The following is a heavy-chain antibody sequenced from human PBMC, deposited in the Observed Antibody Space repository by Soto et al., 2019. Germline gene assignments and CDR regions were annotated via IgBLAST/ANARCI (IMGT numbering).Heavy chain of an antibody. CDR2: IRSKADGGST. J-gene: IGHJ4*02. CDR3: TTVAGDARGFYNVDY. CDR1: GLTFRNVW. Sequence: DVELVESGGGLGKPGESLRLSCAVSGLTFRNVWMSWVRQAPGRGLEWVGRIRSKADGGSTGYAAPVNGRFIVSRDDSKDMLYLQMTSLKTDDTAVYYCTTVAGDARGFYNVDYGGQGILVTVSS. D-gene: IGHD1-1*01. V-gene: IGHV3-15*07.